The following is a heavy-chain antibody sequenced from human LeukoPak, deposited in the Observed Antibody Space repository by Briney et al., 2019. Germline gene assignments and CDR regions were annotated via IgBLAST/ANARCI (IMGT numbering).Heavy chain of an antibody. D-gene: IGHD5-18*01. Sequence: AAVKVSCKASGYTFTSYGISWVRQAPGHGLEWMGWISAYNGNTHYAQKLQGRVTMTTDTSTSTAYMELRSLRSDDTAMYYCARDDPDTAMVIWGQGTLVTVSS. CDR3: ARDDPDTAMVI. V-gene: IGHV1-18*04. CDR1: GYTFTSYG. CDR2: ISAYNGNT. J-gene: IGHJ4*02.